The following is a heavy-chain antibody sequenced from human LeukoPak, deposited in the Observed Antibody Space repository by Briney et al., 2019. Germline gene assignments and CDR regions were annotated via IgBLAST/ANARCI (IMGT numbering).Heavy chain of an antibody. D-gene: IGHD3-3*01. J-gene: IGHJ4*02. V-gene: IGHV3-30*04. CDR2: ISYDGSNK. CDR1: GFTFSSYA. CDR3: AKRPKEYYDFWS. Sequence: GGSLRLSCAASGFTFSSYAMHWVRQAPGKGLEWVAVISYDGSNKYYADSVKGRFTISRDNSENTLYLQMNSLRAEDTAVYYCAKRPKEYYDFWSWGQGTLVTVSS.